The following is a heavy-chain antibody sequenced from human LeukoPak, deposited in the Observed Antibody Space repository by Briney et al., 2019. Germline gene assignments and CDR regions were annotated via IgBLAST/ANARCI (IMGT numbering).Heavy chain of an antibody. CDR3: AKVYATGWSYFDY. D-gene: IGHD6-19*01. Sequence: TGPSLRLFDVPCVFRVSSYAMTWDRQDQRKGLEWVSGFSDSAGSTYYAGSVEGRFTISRDNSKNTLYLDMNSLRAEDTAVYFCAKVYATGWSYFDYWGQGTLVTVPS. V-gene: IGHV3-23*01. CDR2: FSDSAGST. J-gene: IGHJ4*02. CDR1: VFRVSSYA.